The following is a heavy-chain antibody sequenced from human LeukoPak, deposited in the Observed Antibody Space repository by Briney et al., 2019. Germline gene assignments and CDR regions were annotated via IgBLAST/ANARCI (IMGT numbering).Heavy chain of an antibody. CDR2: ISYDGSNK. J-gene: IGHJ4*02. CDR1: GFTFSSYG. D-gene: IGHD1-1*01. V-gene: IGHV3-30*18. CDR3: AKKELALDY. Sequence: GRSLRLYCAASGFTFSSYGMHWVRQAPGKGLEWVAVISYDGSNKYYADSVKGRFTISRDNSKNTLYLQMNSLRAEDTAVYYCAKKELALDYWGQGTLVTVSS.